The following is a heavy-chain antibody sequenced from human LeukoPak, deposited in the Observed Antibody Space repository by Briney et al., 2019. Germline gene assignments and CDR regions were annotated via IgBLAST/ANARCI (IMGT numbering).Heavy chain of an antibody. CDR2: ISGQGGRT. J-gene: IGHJ5*02. CDR1: GFTFDDYA. V-gene: IGHV3-43D*03. D-gene: IGHD6-19*01. CDR3: ARDGSSGWYSDH. Sequence: PGGSLRLSCAASGFTFDDYAMHWVRQPPGKGLEWVSLISGQGGRTFYVDSVKGRFTISRDNAKNFLYLQMNSVRVEDTALYHCARDGSSGWYSDHWGQGTLVTVSS.